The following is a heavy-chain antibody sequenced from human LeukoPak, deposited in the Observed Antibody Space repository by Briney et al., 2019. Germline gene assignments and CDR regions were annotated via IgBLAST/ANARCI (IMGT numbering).Heavy chain of an antibody. Sequence: PSETLSLTCAVYGGSFSGYYWSWIRQPPGKGLEWIGEINHSGSTNYNPSLKSRVTISVDTSKNQFSLKLSSVTAADTAVYYCASGAYSSSSYRGQGTLVTVSS. CDR1: GGSFSGYY. CDR3: ASGAYSSSSY. J-gene: IGHJ4*02. V-gene: IGHV4-34*01. CDR2: INHSGST. D-gene: IGHD6-6*01.